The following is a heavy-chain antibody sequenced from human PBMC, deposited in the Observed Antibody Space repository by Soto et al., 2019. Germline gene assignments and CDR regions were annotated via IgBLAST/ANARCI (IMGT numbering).Heavy chain of an antibody. CDR1: GGTFSSYA. Sequence: SVKVSCKASGGTFSSYAISWVRQAPGQGLEWMGGIIPIFGTANYAQKFQGRVTITADESTSTAYMELSSLRSEDTAVYYCASCYFGLYYYYGMDVWGQGNTVTVSS. CDR2: IIPIFGTA. CDR3: ASCYFGLYYYYGMDV. V-gene: IGHV1-69*13. D-gene: IGHD2-21*02. J-gene: IGHJ6*02.